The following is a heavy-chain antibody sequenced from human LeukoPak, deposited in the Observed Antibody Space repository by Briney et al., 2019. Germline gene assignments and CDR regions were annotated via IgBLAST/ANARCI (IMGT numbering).Heavy chain of an antibody. Sequence: SVKVSCKASGGTFSSYAISWVRQAPGQGLEWMGGIIPIFGTANYAQKFQGRVTITADESTSTAYMELSSLRSEDTAVYYCARSPLSYDYVWGSYRIPLDYWGQGTLVTVSS. D-gene: IGHD3-16*02. J-gene: IGHJ4*02. CDR1: GGTFSSYA. V-gene: IGHV1-69*13. CDR2: IIPIFGTA. CDR3: ARSPLSYDYVWGSYRIPLDY.